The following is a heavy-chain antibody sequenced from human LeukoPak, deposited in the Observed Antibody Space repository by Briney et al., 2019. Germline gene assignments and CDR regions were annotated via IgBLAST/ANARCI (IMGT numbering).Heavy chain of an antibody. CDR2: INNNGGST. CDR3: VKAKVGATFDS. CDR1: GFTFSSYS. J-gene: IGHJ4*02. D-gene: IGHD1-26*01. Sequence: PGGSLRLSCSASGFTFSSYSMDWVRQAPGKGPEYVSGINNNGGSTQYVDSVKGRFTISRDNSKNTVYLQMSSLRPEDTDVYYCVKAKVGATFDSWGQGTLVTVSS. V-gene: IGHV3-64D*06.